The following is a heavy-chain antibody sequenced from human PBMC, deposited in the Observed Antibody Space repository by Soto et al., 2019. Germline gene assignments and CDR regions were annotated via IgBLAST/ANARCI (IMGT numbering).Heavy chain of an antibody. Sequence: PGGSLRLSCAASGFTFSSYAMHWVRQAPGKGLEWVAVISYDGSNKYYADSVKGRFTISRDNSKNTLYLQMNSLRAEDTAVYHCASSRFLRHWFDPWGQGTLVTVSS. D-gene: IGHD6-6*01. CDR3: ASSRFLRHWFDP. CDR2: ISYDGSNK. CDR1: GFTFSSYA. V-gene: IGHV3-30-3*01. J-gene: IGHJ5*02.